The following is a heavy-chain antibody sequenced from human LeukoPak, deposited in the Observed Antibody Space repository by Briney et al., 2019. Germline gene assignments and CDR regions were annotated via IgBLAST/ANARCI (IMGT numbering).Heavy chain of an antibody. D-gene: IGHD3-22*01. CDR1: GFTVSNNY. J-gene: IGHJ4*02. CDR2: ISGSGSST. CDR3: AKDPTMIVVVIPDY. Sequence: GGSLRLSCAASGFTVSNNYMNWVRQAPGKGLEWVSAISGSGSSTYYADSVKGRFTISRDNSKNTLYLQMNSLRAEDTAVYYCAKDPTMIVVVIPDYWGQGTLVTVSS. V-gene: IGHV3-23*01.